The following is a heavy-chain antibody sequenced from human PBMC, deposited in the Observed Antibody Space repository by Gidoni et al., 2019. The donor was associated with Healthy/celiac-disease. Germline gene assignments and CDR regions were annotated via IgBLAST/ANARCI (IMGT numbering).Heavy chain of an antibody. CDR2: ISGSGGST. CDR1: GLTFIRYA. Sequence: EVQLLESGGGLVQPGGSLRLSCAASGLTFIRYAMSWVRQAPGKGLEWVSAISGSGGSTYYADSVKGRFTISRDNSKNTLYLQMNSLRAEDTAVYYCAKGWGWVAATDYFDYWGQGTLVTVSS. CDR3: AKGWGWVAATDYFDY. V-gene: IGHV3-23*01. D-gene: IGHD2-15*01. J-gene: IGHJ4*02.